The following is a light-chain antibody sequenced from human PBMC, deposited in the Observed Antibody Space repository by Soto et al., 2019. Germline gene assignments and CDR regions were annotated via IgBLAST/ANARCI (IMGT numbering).Light chain of an antibody. CDR3: QTWGPGLVV. CDR1: SGHSRYA. Sequence: QSVLTQLPSASASLGASVKLTCTLSSGHSRYAIAWHQQQPEKGPRYLMKVTSDGSHIKGDGIPDRFSGSSSGAERYLTISSLQSEDEADYYCQTWGPGLVVFGGGTQLTVL. V-gene: IGLV4-69*01. J-gene: IGLJ2*01. CDR2: VTSDGSH.